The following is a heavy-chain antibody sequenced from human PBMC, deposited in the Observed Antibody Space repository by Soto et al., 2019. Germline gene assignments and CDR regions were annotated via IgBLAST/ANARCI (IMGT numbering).Heavy chain of an antibody. CDR2: ISGSGGST. CDR1: GFTLSSYA. V-gene: IGHV3-23*01. CDR3: AKDPLYDSSGYPTYWYFDL. J-gene: IGHJ2*01. Sequence: GGSLRLSCAASGFTLSSYAMSWVRQAPGKGLEWVSAISGSGGSTYYADSVKGRFTISRDNSKNTLYLQMNSLRAEDTAVYYCAKDPLYDSSGYPTYWYFDLWGRGTLVTVSS. D-gene: IGHD3-22*01.